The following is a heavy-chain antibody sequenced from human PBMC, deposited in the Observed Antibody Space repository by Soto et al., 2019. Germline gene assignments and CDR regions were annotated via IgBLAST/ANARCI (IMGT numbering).Heavy chain of an antibody. CDR2: ISASGGST. CDR1: GFIFNNYA. Sequence: GGSLRLSCAASGFIFNNYAMTWVRQAPGKGLEWVSVISASGGSTNYADSVKGRFTISRDSSKNTLFLQMNSLRAEDTAVYYCAKGTSYYYYDYWGQGTLVTVSS. J-gene: IGHJ4*02. D-gene: IGHD3-10*01. V-gene: IGHV3-23*01. CDR3: AKGTSYYYYDY.